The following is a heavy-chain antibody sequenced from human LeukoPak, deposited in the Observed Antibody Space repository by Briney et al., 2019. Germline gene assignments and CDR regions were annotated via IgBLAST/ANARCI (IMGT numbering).Heavy chain of an antibody. Sequence: ASVKVSCKGSGYPFSSYGITWVRQAPGQGLEWVGWISAYNGNTQYGQNVQGRVTMTTETSTSTAYMELRNLRSDDTAVYFCASGAYYPFDFWGQGTLDTVS. CDR1: GYPFSSYG. CDR2: ISAYNGNT. V-gene: IGHV1-18*01. CDR3: ASGAYYPFDF. J-gene: IGHJ4*02. D-gene: IGHD1-26*01.